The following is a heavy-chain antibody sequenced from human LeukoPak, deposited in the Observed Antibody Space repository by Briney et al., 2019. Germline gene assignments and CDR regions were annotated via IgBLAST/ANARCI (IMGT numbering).Heavy chain of an antibody. J-gene: IGHJ6*04. V-gene: IGHV3-30*04. CDR2: ISYDGSNK. Sequence: PGRSLRLSCAASGFTFSSYAMHWVRQAPGEGLEWVAVISYDGSNKYYADSVKGRFTISRDNSKNTLYLQMNSLRAEDTAVYCCARDKQWLVRPGYYYYGMDVWGKGTTVTVSS. CDR1: GFTFSSYA. CDR3: ARDKQWLVRPGYYYYGMDV. D-gene: IGHD6-19*01.